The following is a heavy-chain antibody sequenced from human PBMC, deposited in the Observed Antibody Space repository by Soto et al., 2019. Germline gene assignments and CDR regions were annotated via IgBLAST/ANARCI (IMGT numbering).Heavy chain of an antibody. D-gene: IGHD2-2*01. CDR2: IWYDGSNK. V-gene: IGHV3-33*01. CDR1: GFTFSIYG. Sequence: GGSLRLSCAASGFTFSIYGMHWVRQAPGKGLEWVAVIWYDGSNKYYADSVKGRFTISRDNSKSTLYLQMNSLRAEDTAVYYCAREGRYCSSTSCESYYYYGMDVWGQGTTVTVSS. J-gene: IGHJ6*02. CDR3: AREGRYCSSTSCESYYYYGMDV.